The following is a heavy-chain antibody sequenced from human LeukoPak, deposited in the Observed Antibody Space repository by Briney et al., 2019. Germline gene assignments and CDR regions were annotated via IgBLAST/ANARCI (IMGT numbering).Heavy chain of an antibody. J-gene: IGHJ3*02. Sequence: GASVKVSCKASGYTFTSYDINWVRQATGQGLEWMGWMNPNSGNTGCAQKFQGRVTMTRNTSISTAYMELSSLRSEDTAVYYCARGQSWFGELLAFDIWGQGTMVTVSS. CDR3: ARGQSWFGELLAFDI. D-gene: IGHD3-10*01. CDR1: GYTFTSYD. V-gene: IGHV1-8*01. CDR2: MNPNSGNT.